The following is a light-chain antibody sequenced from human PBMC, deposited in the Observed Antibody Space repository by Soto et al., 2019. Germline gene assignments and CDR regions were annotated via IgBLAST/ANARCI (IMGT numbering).Light chain of an antibody. CDR2: EDS. CDR1: SSDVGGYNL. J-gene: IGLJ3*02. CDR3: CSYAGPYTWV. V-gene: IGLV2-23*01. Sequence: QSALTQPASVSGCPGQSITIYCTGTSSDVGGYNLVSWYQHHPGKAPKVMIYEDSERPSGVSNRFSGSKSGNTASLTISGLQAEDEADYYCCSYAGPYTWVFGGGTKLTVL.